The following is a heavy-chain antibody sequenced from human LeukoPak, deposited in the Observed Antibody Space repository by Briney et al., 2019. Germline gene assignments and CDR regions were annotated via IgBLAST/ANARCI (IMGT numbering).Heavy chain of an antibody. CDR2: IYPGDSDT. J-gene: IGHJ4*02. CDR3: ARLVAAANLPNYFDY. CDR1: GFSFTTYW. D-gene: IGHD2-15*01. V-gene: IGHV5-51*01. Sequence: GESLKISCRGSGFSFTTYWIGWVRQMPGKGLEWMGIIYPGDSDTRYSPSFQGQVTISADKSISTAYLQWSSLKASDTAMYYCARLVAAANLPNYFDYWGQGTLVTVSS.